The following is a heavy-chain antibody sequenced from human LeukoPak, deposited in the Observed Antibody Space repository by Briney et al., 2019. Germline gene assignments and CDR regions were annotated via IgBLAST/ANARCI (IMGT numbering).Heavy chain of an antibody. V-gene: IGHV1-2*02. D-gene: IGHD3-22*01. J-gene: IGHJ6*03. Sequence: ASVKVSCKASGYTFTGYYMHWARQAPGQGLEWMGWINPNSGGTNYAQKFQGRVTMTRDTSISTAYMELSRLRSDDTAVYYCASGYYDSSGSYYYYYMDVWGKGTTVTVSS. CDR1: GYTFTGYY. CDR2: INPNSGGT. CDR3: ASGYYDSSGSYYYYYMDV.